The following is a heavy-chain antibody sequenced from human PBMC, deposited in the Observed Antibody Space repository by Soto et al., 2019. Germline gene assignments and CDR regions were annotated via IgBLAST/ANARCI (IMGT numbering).Heavy chain of an antibody. V-gene: IGHV4-59*01. J-gene: IGHJ4*02. CDR2: IYYSGST. Sequence: SETLSLTCTVSGASIRSYYWSWIRQPPGKGLEWIGFIYYSGSTNYNPSLKSRVTISVDTSKNQFSLRVSSVTAADTAVYYCARDQNGSPHFDYWGQGTRVNVSS. CDR1: GASIRSYY. CDR3: ARDQNGSPHFDY. D-gene: IGHD1-26*01.